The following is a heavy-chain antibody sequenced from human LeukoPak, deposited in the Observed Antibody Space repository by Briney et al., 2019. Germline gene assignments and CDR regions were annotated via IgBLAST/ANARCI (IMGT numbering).Heavy chain of an antibody. CDR3: AKEKQRNFDY. Sequence: GGSLRLSCSASGFTFSNYAMSWVRQAPGKGLEWGSGISGSGDSTYYGDSVKGRFTISRDNSKNTLYLQMNSLRAEDTAVYYCAKEKQRNFDYWGQGTLVTVSS. CDR2: ISGSGDST. V-gene: IGHV3-23*01. J-gene: IGHJ4*02. CDR1: GFTFSNYA.